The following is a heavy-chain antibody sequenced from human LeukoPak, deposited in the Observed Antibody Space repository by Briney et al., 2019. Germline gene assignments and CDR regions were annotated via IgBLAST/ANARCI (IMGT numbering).Heavy chain of an antibody. CDR2: INWNNITI. CDR1: GFTFDNYA. D-gene: IGHD6-13*01. J-gene: IGHJ4*02. V-gene: IGHV3-9*01. CDR3: AKDSSGGVSSAGILDF. Sequence: GRSLRLSCAVSGFTFDNYAMHWVRQAPGKGLEWVGSINWNNITIVYADSVKCRVTISRDNSKNSLYLRLNSLRAEDKAFYYCAKDSSGGVSSAGILDFWGPGTLVTVSP.